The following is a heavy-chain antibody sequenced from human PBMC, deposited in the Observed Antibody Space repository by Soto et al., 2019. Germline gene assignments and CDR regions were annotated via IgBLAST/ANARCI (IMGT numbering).Heavy chain of an antibody. Sequence: GGSLRLSCAASGFTFSRYSMNWVRQAPGKGLEWVSYISSSSSTIYYSDSVKGRFTISRDNAKNSLYLQMNSLRDEDTAVYYCARDSAATVTTTFDYWGQGTLVTVSS. J-gene: IGHJ4*02. CDR2: ISSSSSTI. V-gene: IGHV3-48*02. CDR1: GFTFSRYS. D-gene: IGHD4-17*01. CDR3: ARDSAATVTTTFDY.